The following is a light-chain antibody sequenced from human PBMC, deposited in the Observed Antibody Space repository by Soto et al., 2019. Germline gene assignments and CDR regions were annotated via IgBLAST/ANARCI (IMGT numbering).Light chain of an antibody. CDR3: SSYTTRNTRHIF. J-gene: IGLJ1*01. V-gene: IGLV2-14*03. Sequence: QSVLTQPASVSGSPGQSITISCTGTSSDVGGYNYVSWYQHHPGKAPKLIIYDVTNRPSGVSNPFSGSKSGNTASLTISGLQPEDEADYYCSSYTTRNTRHIFFGTGTKVTAL. CDR1: SSDVGGYNY. CDR2: DVT.